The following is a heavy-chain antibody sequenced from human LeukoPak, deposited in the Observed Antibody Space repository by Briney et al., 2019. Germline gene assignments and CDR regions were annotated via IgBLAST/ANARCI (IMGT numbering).Heavy chain of an antibody. J-gene: IGHJ4*02. D-gene: IGHD6-19*01. CDR3: ARAGAVAGTFDY. V-gene: IGHV3-21*01. Sequence: PGRSPRLSCAASGFTFSSYSMNWVRQAPGKGLEWVSSISSSSSYIYYADSVKGRFTISRDNAKNSLYLQMNSLRAEDTAVYYCARAGAVAGTFDYWGQGTLVTVSS. CDR1: GFTFSSYS. CDR2: ISSSSSYI.